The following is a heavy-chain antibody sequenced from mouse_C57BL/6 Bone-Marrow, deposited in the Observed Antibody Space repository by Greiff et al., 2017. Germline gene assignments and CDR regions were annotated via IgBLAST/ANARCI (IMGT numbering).Heavy chain of an antibody. Sequence: EVQVVESGGGLVKPGGSLKLSCAASGFTFSSYAMSWVRQTPEKRLEWVATISDGGSYTYYPDNVKGRFTISRDNAKNNLYLQMSHLKSEDTAMYYCARDALYYDYPYYAMDYWGQGTSVTVSS. CDR2: ISDGGSYT. D-gene: IGHD2-4*01. CDR3: ARDALYYDYPYYAMDY. V-gene: IGHV5-4*01. CDR1: GFTFSSYA. J-gene: IGHJ4*01.